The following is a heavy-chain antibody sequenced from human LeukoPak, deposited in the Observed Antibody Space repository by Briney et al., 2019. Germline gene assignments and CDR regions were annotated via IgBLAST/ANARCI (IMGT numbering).Heavy chain of an antibody. CDR2: IYYSGST. CDR3: ARGGYYYGSGSYSGFDY. D-gene: IGHD3-10*01. J-gene: IGHJ4*02. Sequence: SETLSLTCTVSGGSISSYSWSWIRQPPGKGLEWIGYIYYSGSTNYNPSLKSRVTISVDTSKNRFSLNLSSVTAADTAVYYCARGGYYYGSGSYSGFDYWGQGTLVTVSS. V-gene: IGHV4-59*01. CDR1: GGSISSYS.